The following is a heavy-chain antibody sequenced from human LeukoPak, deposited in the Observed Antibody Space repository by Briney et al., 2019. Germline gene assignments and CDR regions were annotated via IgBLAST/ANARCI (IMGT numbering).Heavy chain of an antibody. J-gene: IGHJ4*01. Sequence: PGGSLRLSCAASGFRFCSYWMSWVRQAPGKGLEWVANINQDGSEKYYVDSVKGRFTLSRDNAKNSLYLQMNSLGAEDTAVYYCGRGPGYCSGGSCSSGVFGGSVRAPFDYWGQEPWSPSPQ. CDR3: GRGPGYCSGGSCSSGVFGGSVRAPFDY. CDR1: GFRFCSYW. V-gene: IGHV3-7*02. D-gene: IGHD2-15*01. CDR2: INQDGSEK.